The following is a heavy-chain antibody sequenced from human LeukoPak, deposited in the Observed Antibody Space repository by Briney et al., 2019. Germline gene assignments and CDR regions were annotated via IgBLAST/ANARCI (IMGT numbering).Heavy chain of an antibody. CDR1: GFTFSRYW. J-gene: IGHJ4*02. CDR2: IKTDGSST. D-gene: IGHD3-9*01. CDR3: ARGRLDWDYYFDY. V-gene: IGHV3-74*01. Sequence: GGSLRLSCAASGFTFSRYWMYWVRQAPGKGLVWVSRIKTDGSSTSYAESVKGRFTISRDNAKNSLYLQMNSLRDEDTAVYYCARGRLDWDYYFDYWGQGTLVTVSS.